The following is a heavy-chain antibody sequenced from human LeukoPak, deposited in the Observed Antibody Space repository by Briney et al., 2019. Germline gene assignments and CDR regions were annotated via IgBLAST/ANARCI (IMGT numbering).Heavy chain of an antibody. V-gene: IGHV4-39*07. D-gene: IGHD6-13*01. Sequence: SETLSLTCIVSGGSISRSSSYWGWIRQPPGKGLEWIGSIYYSGSTYYNPSLRSRVTISVDTSKNQLSLKLSSVTAADTAVYYCARTRIAAAGGGFDPWGQGTLVTVSS. J-gene: IGHJ5*02. CDR3: ARTRIAAAGGGFDP. CDR2: IYYSGST. CDR1: GGSISRSSSY.